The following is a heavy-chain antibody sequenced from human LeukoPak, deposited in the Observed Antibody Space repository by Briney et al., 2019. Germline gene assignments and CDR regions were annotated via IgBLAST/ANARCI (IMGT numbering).Heavy chain of an antibody. Sequence: PSETLSLTCTVSGDSISSGDFYYSWVRQPAGKGLEWIGRSYSSGNTAYNPSLKSRVTISVDTSKNQFSLKLSSVTAADTAVYYCARVYCSSTSCSGYEYFDYWGQGTLVTVSS. V-gene: IGHV4-61*02. CDR1: GDSISSGDFY. CDR3: ARVYCSSTSCSGYEYFDY. J-gene: IGHJ4*02. CDR2: SYSSGNT. D-gene: IGHD2-2*01.